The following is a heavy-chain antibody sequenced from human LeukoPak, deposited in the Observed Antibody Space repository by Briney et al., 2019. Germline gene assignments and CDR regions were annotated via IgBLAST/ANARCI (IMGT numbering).Heavy chain of an antibody. CDR2: VIGGAGST. CDR3: SKRGPDHGGNSALVTFGS. D-gene: IGHD4-23*01. J-gene: IGHJ3*02. V-gene: IGHV3-23*01. CDR1: GFTFSSYS. Sequence: GGSLSLSCAASGFTFSSYSMTWVRQPPGKGPEWVSGVIGGAGSTSSTASVLGRSTISRDNSKNTLYLQMMRASVTGTAVYYCSKRGPDHGGNSALVTFGSGDRGTMV.